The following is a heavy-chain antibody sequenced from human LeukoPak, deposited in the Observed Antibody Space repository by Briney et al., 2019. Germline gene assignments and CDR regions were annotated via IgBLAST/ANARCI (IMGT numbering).Heavy chain of an antibody. V-gene: IGHV4-61*08. Sequence: RSSQTLSLTCTVSGGSISSGGYYWSWIRQPPGKGLEWIGYIYYSGSTNYNPSLKSRVTISVDTSKNQFSLKLSSVTAADTAVYYCAGRLWRRDGYNLSAFDIWGQGTMVTVSS. J-gene: IGHJ3*02. CDR1: GGSISSGGYY. CDR2: IYYSGST. D-gene: IGHD5-24*01. CDR3: AGRLWRRDGYNLSAFDI.